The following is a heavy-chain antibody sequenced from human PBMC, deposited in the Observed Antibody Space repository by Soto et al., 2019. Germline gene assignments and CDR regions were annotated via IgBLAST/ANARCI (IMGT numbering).Heavy chain of an antibody. CDR1: GGTFSSYA. Sequence: QVQLVQSGAGVKKPGSSVKVSCKASGGTFSSYAISWVRQAPGQGLEWMGGIIPIFGTANYAQKFQGRVTITADESTTTAYMELSSLRSEDTAVYYCARPTRFYYDSSGQSAWFDPWGQGTLVTVSS. V-gene: IGHV1-69*12. D-gene: IGHD3-22*01. CDR3: ARPTRFYYDSSGQSAWFDP. CDR2: IIPIFGTA. J-gene: IGHJ5*02.